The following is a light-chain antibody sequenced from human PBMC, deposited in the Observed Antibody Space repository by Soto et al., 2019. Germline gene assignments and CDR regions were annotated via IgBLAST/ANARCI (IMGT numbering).Light chain of an antibody. J-gene: IGKJ5*01. V-gene: IGKV3-15*01. CDR1: QLFSSN. CDR3: QQYSNWPRT. CDR2: GVS. Sequence: EIMMKQSPATLSVYTGESVTLSCGASQLFSSNLAWYQHKPGQAPRLLIYGVSTRDTGVPDRFSGSASGTEFTLTISSLQSEDFAVYYCQQYSNWPRTFGQGTRLAIK.